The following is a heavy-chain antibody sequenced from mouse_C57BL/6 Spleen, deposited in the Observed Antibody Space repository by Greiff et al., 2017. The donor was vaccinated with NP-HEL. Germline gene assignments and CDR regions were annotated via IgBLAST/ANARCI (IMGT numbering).Heavy chain of an antibody. D-gene: IGHD1-1*01. CDR2: ISSGSSTI. CDR1: GFTFSDYG. V-gene: IGHV5-17*01. J-gene: IGHJ2*01. CDR3: ATLTDYGRRRDY. Sequence: EVKLVESGGGLVKPGGSLKLSCAASGFTFSDYGMHWVRQAPEKGLEWVAYISSGSSTIDYADTVKGRFTISRDNATNTLFLQLTSLRSEDTAMYYCATLTDYGRRRDYWGQGTTLTVSS.